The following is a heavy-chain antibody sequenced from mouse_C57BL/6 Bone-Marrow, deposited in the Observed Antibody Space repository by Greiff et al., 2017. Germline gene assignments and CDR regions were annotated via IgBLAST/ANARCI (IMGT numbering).Heavy chain of an antibody. V-gene: IGHV7-1*01. CDR2: SRNKANDYTT. D-gene: IGHD2-3*01. Sequence: EVHLVESGGGLVQSGRSLRLSCATSGFTFSDFYMEWVRQAPGKGLEWIAASRNKANDYTTEYSASVKGRFIVSRDTSQSILYLQMNALRAEDTAIYYCARDDGYYVRFAYWGQGTLVTVSA. CDR1: GFTFSDFY. CDR3: ARDDGYYVRFAY. J-gene: IGHJ3*01.